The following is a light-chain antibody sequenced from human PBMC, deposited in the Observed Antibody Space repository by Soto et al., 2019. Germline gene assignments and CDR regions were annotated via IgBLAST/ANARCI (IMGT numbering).Light chain of an antibody. Sequence: QSVLTQPPSVSAAPGQRVTISCSGSSSNIGTNTANWYQQLPGTAPKLLIYINNQRPSGVPDRFSGSKSGTSASLAISGLQSGDEADYYCAAWDDSLNGYVFGTGTKVTVL. V-gene: IGLV1-44*01. CDR1: SSNIGTNT. J-gene: IGLJ1*01. CDR3: AAWDDSLNGYV. CDR2: INN.